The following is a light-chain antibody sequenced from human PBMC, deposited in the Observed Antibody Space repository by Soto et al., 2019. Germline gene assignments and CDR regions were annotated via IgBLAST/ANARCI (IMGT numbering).Light chain of an antibody. CDR3: QQLSHYPYT. Sequence: IQLTQSPSSVSASVGDRVTITCRASQGISSSLAWYQQKPGKVPNLLMYAASTSRSGVPPRFSGSGSGTDFTLTISSLQPEDFATYYCQQLSHYPYTFGQGNKLEIK. J-gene: IGKJ2*01. CDR2: AAS. CDR1: QGISSS. V-gene: IGKV1-9*01.